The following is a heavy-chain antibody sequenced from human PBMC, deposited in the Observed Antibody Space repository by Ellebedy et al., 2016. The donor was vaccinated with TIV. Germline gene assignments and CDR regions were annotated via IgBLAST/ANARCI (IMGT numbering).Heavy chain of an antibody. D-gene: IGHD2-2*01. J-gene: IGHJ6*02. CDR2: IYNSGST. V-gene: IGHV4-39*07. Sequence: SETLSLXXTVSGGSISSSSYYWGWIRQHPGKGLEWIGSIYNSGSTYCNPSLKSRVTISVDTSKNQFSLKLSFVTAADTAVYYCARAVGYCSSPSCYSYYGVDVWGQGTTVTVSS. CDR3: ARAVGYCSSPSCYSYYGVDV. CDR1: GGSISSSSYY.